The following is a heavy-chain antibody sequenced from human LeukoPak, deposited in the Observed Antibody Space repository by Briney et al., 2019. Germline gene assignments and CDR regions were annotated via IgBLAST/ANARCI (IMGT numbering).Heavy chain of an antibody. D-gene: IGHD2-2*01. Sequence: PGGSLRLSCAASGFTVSSNYMSWVRQAPGKGLEWVSVIYSGGSTYYADSVKGRFTISRDNSKNTLYLQMNSLRAEDTTVYYCATLLSGYASRTSCLNWFDPWGQGTLVTVSS. V-gene: IGHV3-53*01. J-gene: IGHJ5*02. CDR2: IYSGGST. CDR3: ATLLSGYASRTSCLNWFDP. CDR1: GFTVSSNY.